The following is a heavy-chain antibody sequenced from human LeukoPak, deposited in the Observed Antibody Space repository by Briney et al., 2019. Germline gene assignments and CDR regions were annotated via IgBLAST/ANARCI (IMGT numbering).Heavy chain of an antibody. D-gene: IGHD6-19*01. CDR2: IGTAGDT. Sequence: PGGSLRLSCAASGFTFSSYDMHWVRQATGKGLEWVSAIGTAGDTYYPGSVKGRFTISRENAKNSLYLQMNSLRAGDTAVYYCVRHLPCFGCYYYYMDVWGRGTTVTVSS. CDR1: GFTFSSYD. J-gene: IGHJ6*03. V-gene: IGHV3-13*01. CDR3: VRHLPCFGCYYYYMDV.